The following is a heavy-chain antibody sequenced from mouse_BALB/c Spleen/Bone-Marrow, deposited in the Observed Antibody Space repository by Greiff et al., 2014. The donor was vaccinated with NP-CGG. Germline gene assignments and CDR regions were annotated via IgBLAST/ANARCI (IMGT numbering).Heavy chain of an antibody. J-gene: IGHJ4*01. CDR1: GYTFTTYT. CDR2: INPSTGFT. Sequence: QVQLQQSGAELARPGASVKMSCKASGYTFTTYTMHWVQQRPGQGLEWVGYINPSTGFTNYNQIFKDKATLAADKSSSTAYMQLSSLTSEDSAVYYCARGGLLLRSPALDYWGQGTSVTVSS. D-gene: IGHD1-1*01. CDR3: ARGGLLLRSPALDY. V-gene: IGHV1-4*01.